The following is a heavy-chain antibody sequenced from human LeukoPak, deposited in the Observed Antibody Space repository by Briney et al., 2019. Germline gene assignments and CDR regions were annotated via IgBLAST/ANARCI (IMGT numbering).Heavy chain of an antibody. Sequence: GGSLRLSCAASGFTFSSYGMHWVRQAPGKGLEWVAVISYDGSNKYYADSVKGRFTISRDNSKNTLYLQMNSLRAEDTAVYYCARDLTAGSYPYFDYWGQGTLVTVSS. J-gene: IGHJ4*02. CDR1: GFTFSSYG. CDR3: ARDLTAGSYPYFDY. CDR2: ISYDGSNK. V-gene: IGHV3-30*19. D-gene: IGHD1-26*01.